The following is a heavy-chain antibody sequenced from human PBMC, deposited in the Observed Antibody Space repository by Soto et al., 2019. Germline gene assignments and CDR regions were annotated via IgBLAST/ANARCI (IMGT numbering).Heavy chain of an antibody. V-gene: IGHV1-58*01. Sequence: GASVKVSCKASGLTFTSSAVQWVRQARGHRLEWIGWIVVGSGNTKNAQKFQERVTITRDMSTSTAYMELSSLRSEDTAVYYCAACSGTVGVGDGYGMDVWGQGTTVTVSS. J-gene: IGHJ6*02. D-gene: IGHD1-26*01. CDR2: IVVGSGNT. CDR3: AACSGTVGVGDGYGMDV. CDR1: GLTFTSSA.